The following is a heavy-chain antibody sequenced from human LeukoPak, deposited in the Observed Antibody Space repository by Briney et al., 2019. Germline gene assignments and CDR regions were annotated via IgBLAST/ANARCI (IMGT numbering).Heavy chain of an antibody. CDR3: ARRGYCGGDCYPSGFDP. CDR2: IYPGDSDT. D-gene: IGHD2-21*02. V-gene: IGHV5-51*01. J-gene: IGHJ5*02. Sequence: GESLKISCKGSGYGFTSYWIGWVRQMPGKGLEWMGIIYPGDSDTRYSPSFQGQVTISADKSISTAYLQWSSLKASDTAMYYCARRGYCGGDCYPSGFDPWGQGTLVTVSS. CDR1: GYGFTSYW.